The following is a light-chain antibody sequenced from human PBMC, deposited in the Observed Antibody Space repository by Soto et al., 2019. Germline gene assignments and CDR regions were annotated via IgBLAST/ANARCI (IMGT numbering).Light chain of an antibody. CDR3: QQYDSSTGT. J-gene: IGKJ1*01. CDR2: SAS. Sequence: EIVLTQSPGTLSLSPGERATLSCRASQSVSSSYLAWYQQKPGQAPRLLIYSASSRATGIPDRFSGSGSGTDFTLIISRLVPEHFAVYYCQQYDSSTGTFGQGTKVEIK. V-gene: IGKV3-20*01. CDR1: QSVSSSY.